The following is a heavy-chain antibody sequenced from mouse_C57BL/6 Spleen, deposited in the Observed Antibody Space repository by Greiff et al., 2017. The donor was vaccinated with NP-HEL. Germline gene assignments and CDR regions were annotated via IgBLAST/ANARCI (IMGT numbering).Heavy chain of an antibody. CDR3: ARMLTSLRYFDY. CDR1: GYTFTSYW. D-gene: IGHD2-1*01. CDR2: INPSNGGT. J-gene: IGHJ2*01. Sequence: VQLQQPGTELVKPGASGYTFTSYWMHWVKQRPGQGLEWIGNINPSNGGTNYNEKFKSKATLTVDKSSSTAYMQLSSLTSEDSAVYYCARMLTSLRYFDYWGQGTTLTVSS. V-gene: IGHV1-53*01.